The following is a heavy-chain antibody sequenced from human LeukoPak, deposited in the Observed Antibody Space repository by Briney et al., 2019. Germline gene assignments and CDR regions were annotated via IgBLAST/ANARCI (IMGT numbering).Heavy chain of an antibody. V-gene: IGHV4-4*07. Sequence: SETLSLTCTVSGGSMSSYYWSFIRQPAGKGLEWIGRIHTSWTTYYNPSLKSRVTMSVDTSRNQFSLRLTSVTAADTAVYYCAKGDYYDGGGRNWFDPWGQGTLVTVSS. CDR1: GGSMSSYY. CDR2: IHTSWTT. D-gene: IGHD3-16*01. CDR3: AKGDYYDGGGRNWFDP. J-gene: IGHJ5*02.